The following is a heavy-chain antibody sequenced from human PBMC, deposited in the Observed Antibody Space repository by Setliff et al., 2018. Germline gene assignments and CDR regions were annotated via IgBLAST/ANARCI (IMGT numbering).Heavy chain of an antibody. CDR2: ISGSGGST. J-gene: IGHJ4*02. D-gene: IGHD3-22*01. V-gene: IGHV3-23*01. CDR3: AKDPNYYDSSGYPGYFDY. Sequence: PGGSLRLSCAASGFTFSSYAMSWVRQAPGKGLEWVSAISGSGGSTYYADSVKGRFTISRDNSKNTLYLQMNSLRAEDTAVYYCAKDPNYYDSSGYPGYFDYWGQGTLVTVSS. CDR1: GFTFSSYA.